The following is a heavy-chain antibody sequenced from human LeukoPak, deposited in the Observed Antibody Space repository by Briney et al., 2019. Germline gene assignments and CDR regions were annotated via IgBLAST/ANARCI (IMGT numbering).Heavy chain of an antibody. J-gene: IGHJ3*02. CDR2: IYYSGST. CDR1: GGSISSYY. V-gene: IGHV4-59*01. Sequence: SETLSLTCTVSGGSISSYYWSWIRQPPGKGLEWIGYIYYSGSTNYNPSLKSRVTVSVDTSKNQFSLKLSSVTAADTAVYYCARAHPKGNAFDIWGQGTMVTVSS. CDR3: ARAHPKGNAFDI.